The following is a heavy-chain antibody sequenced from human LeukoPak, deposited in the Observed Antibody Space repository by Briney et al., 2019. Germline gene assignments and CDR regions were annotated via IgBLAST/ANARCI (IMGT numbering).Heavy chain of an antibody. CDR2: INEDGSEK. V-gene: IGHV3-7*01. D-gene: IGHD6-19*01. CDR1: GFTFSSSW. CDR3: TRDSGRFRLDY. Sequence: GGSLRLSCAASGFTFSSSWMNWVRQAPGKGLEWVASINEDGSEKYYVGSVKGRFTVSRDNAKNSLYLQMNSLRVEDTAVYYCTRDSGRFRLDYWGQGTLVTISS. J-gene: IGHJ4*02.